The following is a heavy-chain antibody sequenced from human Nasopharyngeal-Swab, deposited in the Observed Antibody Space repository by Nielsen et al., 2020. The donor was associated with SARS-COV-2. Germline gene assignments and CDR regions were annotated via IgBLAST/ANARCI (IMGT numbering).Heavy chain of an antibody. CDR3: AGRYGHQPFDP. Sequence: SETLSLTCAVYGGSFSGYYWSWIRQPPGKGLEWIGEINHSGSTNYNPSLKSRVTISVDTSKNQFSLKLSSVTAADTAVYYCAGRYGHQPFDPRGQGTLVTVSS. J-gene: IGHJ5*02. D-gene: IGHD2-2*01. CDR1: GGSFSGYY. CDR2: INHSGST. V-gene: IGHV4-34*01.